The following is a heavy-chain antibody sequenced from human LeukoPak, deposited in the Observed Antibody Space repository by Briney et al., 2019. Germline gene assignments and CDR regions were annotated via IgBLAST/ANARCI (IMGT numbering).Heavy chain of an antibody. Sequence: GGSLRLSCAASGFTFSNYAMNWVRQAPGKGLQWVSSNTYYADSVKGRFTISRDNSKNTLYLQMNSLRAEDTAVYYCAMKAVPRPRLHDAFDFWGQGTVVSVSS. CDR3: AMKAVPRPRLHDAFDF. D-gene: IGHD5-24*01. J-gene: IGHJ3*01. V-gene: IGHV3-23*01. CDR1: GFTFSNYA. CDR2: NT.